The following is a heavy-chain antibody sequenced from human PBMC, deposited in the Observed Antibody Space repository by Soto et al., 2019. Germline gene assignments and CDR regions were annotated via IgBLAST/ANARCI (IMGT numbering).Heavy chain of an antibody. CDR1: GYSFTSYW. D-gene: IGHD6-19*01. J-gene: IGHJ4*02. Sequence: PGESLKISCKGSGYSFTSYWIGWVRQMPGKGLEWMGIIWPGDSDTRYSPSFQGQVTISADKSINTAYLQWNSLKASHTAMYYCARPVDSSGWNDYWGQGTLVTAPQ. CDR3: ARPVDSSGWNDY. CDR2: IWPGDSDT. V-gene: IGHV5-51*01.